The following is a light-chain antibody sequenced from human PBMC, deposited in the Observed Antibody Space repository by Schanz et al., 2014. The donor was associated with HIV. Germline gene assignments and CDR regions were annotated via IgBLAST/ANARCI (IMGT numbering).Light chain of an antibody. CDR2: DNY. CDR3: GAWDSSLSAGV. J-gene: IGLJ2*01. CDR1: TSNIAHNF. Sequence: QSVLTQPPSVSAAPGQKVTISCSGSTSNIAHNFVSWYQQLPGTAPKLLIYDNYKRPSEIPDRFSASKSGTSATLAITGLQTGDEADYFCGAWDSSLSAGVFGGGTKLTVL. V-gene: IGLV1-51*01.